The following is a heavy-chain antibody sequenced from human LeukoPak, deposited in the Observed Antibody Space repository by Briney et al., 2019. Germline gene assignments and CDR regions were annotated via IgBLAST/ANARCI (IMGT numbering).Heavy chain of an antibody. CDR1: GFTFSSYE. Sequence: GGSLRLSCAASGFTFSSYEMNWVRQAPGKGLEWVSYISSSGSTIYYAGSVKGRFTISRDNAKNSLYLQMNSLRAEDTAVYYCARDLDPYGSGSYSDYYYYYYGMDVWGQGTTVTVSS. J-gene: IGHJ6*02. CDR3: ARDLDPYGSGSYSDYYYYYYGMDV. CDR2: ISSSGSTI. D-gene: IGHD3-10*01. V-gene: IGHV3-48*03.